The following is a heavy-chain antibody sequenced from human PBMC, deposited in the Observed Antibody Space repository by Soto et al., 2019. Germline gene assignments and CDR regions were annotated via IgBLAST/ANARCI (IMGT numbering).Heavy chain of an antibody. CDR3: AKGLLAIVGTTLPRDAFNI. Sequence: GGSLRLSCAASGFSFTTYVMHWVRQAPGKGLEWVAVISHDGSYKYYGDAVKGRFTIPRDTSKNAVYLEMNSLRPEDTAVYYCAKGLLAIVGTTLPRDAFNIWGQGTMVTVSS. J-gene: IGHJ3*02. CDR1: GFSFTTYV. D-gene: IGHD1-26*01. V-gene: IGHV3-30*18. CDR2: ISHDGSYK.